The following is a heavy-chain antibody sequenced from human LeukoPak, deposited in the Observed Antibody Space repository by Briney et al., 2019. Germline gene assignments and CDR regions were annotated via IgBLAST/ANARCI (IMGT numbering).Heavy chain of an antibody. CDR1: GFTFSDYY. CDR3: AKAQNYYGSGSYYNY. V-gene: IGHV3-11*01. CDR2: ISSSGSTI. Sequence: GGSLRLSCAASGFTFSDYYMSWIRQAPGKGLEWVSYISSSGSTIYYADSVKGRFTISRDNAKNSLYLQMNSLRAEDTAVYYCAKAQNYYGSGSYYNYWGQGTLVTVSS. J-gene: IGHJ4*02. D-gene: IGHD3-10*01.